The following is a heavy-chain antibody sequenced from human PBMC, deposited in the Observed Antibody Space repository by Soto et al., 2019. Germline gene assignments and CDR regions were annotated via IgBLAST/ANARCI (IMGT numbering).Heavy chain of an antibody. CDR3: ARSGAPAGY. CDR1: GYTFTSYA. J-gene: IGHJ4*01. D-gene: IGHD3-10*01. V-gene: IGHV1-18*03. Sequence: GASVKVSCKASGYTFTSYAISWVRQAPGQGLEWMGWISASNGKTNYAQKLQGRVTITTDTSTTSAYVGLRSLRSDDMVVYYCARSGAPAGYWG. CDR2: ISASNGKT.